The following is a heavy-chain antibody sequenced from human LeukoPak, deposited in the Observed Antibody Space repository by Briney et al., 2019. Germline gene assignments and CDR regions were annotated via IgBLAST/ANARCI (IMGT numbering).Heavy chain of an antibody. V-gene: IGHV4-34*01. CDR2: INHSGST. CDR3: ASLGTRLYYFDY. J-gene: IGHJ4*02. CDR1: GGSFSGYY. Sequence: SETLSLTCAVYGGSFSGYYWSWIRQPPGKGLEWIGEINHSGSTNYNPSLKSRVSISVDTSKNQFSLKLRSVTAADTAVYYCASLGTRLYYFDYWGQGTLVTVSS. D-gene: IGHD2-15*01.